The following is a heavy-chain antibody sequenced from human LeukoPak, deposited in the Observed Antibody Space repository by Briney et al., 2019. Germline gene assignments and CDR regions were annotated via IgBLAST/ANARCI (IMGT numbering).Heavy chain of an antibody. Sequence: GGSLRLSCAASGFTFSGYAMSWVRQAPGKGLEWVSVISGSGGDTDYADSVKGRFTISRDNSKNTLYLQMNNLRADDTAVYYCAKDKMIVISLVYFDYWGQGTLVTVSS. CDR1: GFTFSGYA. CDR2: ISGSGGDT. D-gene: IGHD2/OR15-2a*01. V-gene: IGHV3-23*01. J-gene: IGHJ4*02. CDR3: AKDKMIVISLVYFDY.